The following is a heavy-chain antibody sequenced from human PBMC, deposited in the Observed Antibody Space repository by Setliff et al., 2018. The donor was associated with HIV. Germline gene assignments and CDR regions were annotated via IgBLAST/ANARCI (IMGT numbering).Heavy chain of an antibody. J-gene: IGHJ6*04. CDR1: GFTFDYYD. CDR2: IRYDGLKK. Sequence: GGSLRLSCATSGFTFDYYDLHWVRQAPGRGLEWLAFIRYDGLKKFYAESVKGRFTITRQDSDRRMFLQMNSLKVDDTATYYCARDPGYCNVDTCDSYMDFWGKGTTVTVSS. D-gene: IGHD2-21*02. V-gene: IGHV3-30*02. CDR3: ARDPGYCNVDTCDSYMDF.